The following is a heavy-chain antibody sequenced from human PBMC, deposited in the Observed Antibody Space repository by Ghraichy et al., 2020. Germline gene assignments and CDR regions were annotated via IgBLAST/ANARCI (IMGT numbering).Heavy chain of an antibody. CDR2: INPSGGST. V-gene: IGHV1-46*01. CDR3: ARRLSSVSWNVWYFDY. Sequence: ASVKVSCKASGYTFTSYYMHWVRQAPGQGLEWMGIINPSGGSTSYAQKFQGRVTMTRDTSTSTVYMELSSLRSEDTAVYYCARRLSSVSWNVWYFDYWGQGTLVTVSS. J-gene: IGHJ4*02. D-gene: IGHD1-1*01. CDR1: GYTFTSYY.